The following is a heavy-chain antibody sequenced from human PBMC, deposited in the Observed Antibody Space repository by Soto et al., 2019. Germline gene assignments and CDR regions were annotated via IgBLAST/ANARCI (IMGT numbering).Heavy chain of an antibody. CDR3: ARGGITMAWNYYYYGMDA. Sequence: PSETLSLTCAVSGASVSGQYWSWVRQPPGKGLEWVGEIIPTGSTTYNPSLKSRLSFSLDTSKNHFSLNLSSVSVADTAVYYCARGGITMAWNYYYYGMDAWGQGTTVTSP. V-gene: IGHV4-34*01. J-gene: IGHJ6*02. CDR1: GASVSGQY. CDR2: IIPTGST. D-gene: IGHD3-10*01.